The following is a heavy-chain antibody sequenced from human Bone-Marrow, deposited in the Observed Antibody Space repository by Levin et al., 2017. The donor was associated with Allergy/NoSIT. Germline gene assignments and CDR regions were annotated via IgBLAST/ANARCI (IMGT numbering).Heavy chain of an antibody. J-gene: IGHJ4*02. CDR2: ISGSGGTT. CDR3: AKNKWWFEY. Sequence: PAGGSLRLSCAASGFTFNNYDMTWVRQTPGKGLEWVSTISGSGGTTYYADSVKGRFTISRDNSQSTLYLQMNSLRAEDAAVYYCAKNKWWFEYWGQGTLVTVSS. D-gene: IGHD2-15*01. CDR1: GFTFNNYD. V-gene: IGHV3-23*01.